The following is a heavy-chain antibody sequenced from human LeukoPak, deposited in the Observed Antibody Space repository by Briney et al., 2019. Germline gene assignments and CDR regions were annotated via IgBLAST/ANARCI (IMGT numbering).Heavy chain of an antibody. CDR3: ARDRRRFLEWLSSDYYYGMDV. CDR1: GFTFSSYS. D-gene: IGHD3-3*01. CDR2: ISSSGSTI. J-gene: IGHJ6*02. V-gene: IGHV3-48*02. Sequence: GGSLRLSCAASGFTFSSYSMNWVRQAPGKGLEWVSYISSSGSTIYYADSVKGRFTISRDNAKNSLYLQMNSLRDEDTAVYYCARDRRRFLEWLSSDYYYGMDVWGQGTTVTVSS.